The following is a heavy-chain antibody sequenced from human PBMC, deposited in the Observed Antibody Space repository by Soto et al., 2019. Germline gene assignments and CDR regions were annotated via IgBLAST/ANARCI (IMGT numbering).Heavy chain of an antibody. CDR2: IIPLFGST. CDR1: GGRISSYT. Sequence: SVKVSCKASGGRISSYTINWVRQAPGQGLEWMGGIIPLFGSTAYSQSFHDRVTITADESTSTVYMELRGLRTQDTAVYYCAREGERNSCSRDDCQLLYSWFDPWGQGTLVTVSS. CDR3: AREGERNSCSRDDCQLLYSWFDP. D-gene: IGHD2-15*01. V-gene: IGHV1-69*13. J-gene: IGHJ5*02.